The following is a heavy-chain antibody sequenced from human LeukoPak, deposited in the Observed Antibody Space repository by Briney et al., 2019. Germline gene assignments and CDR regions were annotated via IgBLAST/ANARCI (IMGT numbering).Heavy chain of an antibody. J-gene: IGHJ5*02. CDR2: ISGSVTTT. CDR3: VRGGRGSADNWFDP. V-gene: IGHV3-48*03. CDR1: DFTFSSYE. Sequence: PGGSLRLSCIASDFTFSSYEMNWVRQAPGQGPEWIAYISGSVTTTYYADSVRGRFAISRDNTQNSLSLQMNSLRADDTAIYYCVRGGRGSADNWFDPWGQGTLVTVSS. D-gene: IGHD3-10*01.